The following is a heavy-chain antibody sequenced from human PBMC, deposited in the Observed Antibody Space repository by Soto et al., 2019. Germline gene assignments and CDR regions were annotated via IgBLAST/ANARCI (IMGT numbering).Heavy chain of an antibody. Sequence: TGGSLRLSCAASGFTFSSYGMHWVRQAPGKGLEWVAVIWYDGSNKYYADSVKGRFTISRDNAKNSLYLQMNSLRAEDTAVYYCARDEPPGGGSCQYWGQGTLVTVSS. D-gene: IGHD2-15*01. V-gene: IGHV3-33*01. CDR1: GFTFSSYG. CDR3: ARDEPPGGGSCQY. J-gene: IGHJ4*02. CDR2: IWYDGSNK.